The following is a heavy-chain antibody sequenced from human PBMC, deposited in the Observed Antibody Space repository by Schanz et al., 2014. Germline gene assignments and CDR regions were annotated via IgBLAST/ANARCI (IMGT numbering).Heavy chain of an antibody. CDR1: GFIFNDYY. D-gene: IGHD3-10*01. CDR3: ARGEFGRLFPTWFDP. J-gene: IGHJ5*02. V-gene: IGHV3-11*04. CDR2: ISRDGTTS. Sequence: VQLVESGGGLLQPGGSLRLSCAASGFIFNDYYMNWIRQAPGKGLEWLSYISRDGTTSYYPASLKGRFTISRDDAKNSLYLQMNSLTDEDTAVYYCARGEFGRLFPTWFDPWGQGTLVTVSS.